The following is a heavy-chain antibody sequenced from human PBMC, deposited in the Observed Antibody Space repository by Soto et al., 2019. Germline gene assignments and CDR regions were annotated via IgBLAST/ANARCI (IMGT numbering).Heavy chain of an antibody. J-gene: IGHJ3*02. D-gene: IGHD3-3*01. Sequence: QPGGSLRLSCAASGFTFSSYGMHWVRQAPGKGLEWVAVISYDGSNKYYADSVKGRFTISRDNSKNTLYLQMNSLRAEDTAVYYCAKGEFWSGEESGAFDIWGQGTMVTVSS. CDR2: ISYDGSNK. CDR3: AKGEFWSGEESGAFDI. CDR1: GFTFSSYG. V-gene: IGHV3-30*18.